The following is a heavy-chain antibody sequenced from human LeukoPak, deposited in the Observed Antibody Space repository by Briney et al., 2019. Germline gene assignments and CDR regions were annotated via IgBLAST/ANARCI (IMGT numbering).Heavy chain of an antibody. CDR2: IRYDGSNK. V-gene: IGHV3-30*02. J-gene: IGHJ4*02. CDR3: TRRHSSGWYVFDY. Sequence: GGSLRLSCAASGFTISSYGMHRVRQAPGKGLEWVAFIRYDGSNKYYGDSVKGRFTISRDNSKNTLYLQMNSLRAEDTAVYYCTRRHSSGWYVFDYWGQGTLVTVSS. D-gene: IGHD6-19*01. CDR1: GFTISSYG.